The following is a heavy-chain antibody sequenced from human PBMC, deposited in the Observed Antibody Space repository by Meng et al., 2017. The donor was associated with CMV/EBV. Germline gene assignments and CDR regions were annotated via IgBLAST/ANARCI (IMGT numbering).Heavy chain of an antibody. V-gene: IGHV2-5*02. J-gene: IGHJ4*02. Sequence: PGKTKQTPTLTFHLLCFSLSTRGLGVGWIRQPPGKALEWLALIYWDDDKRYSPSLKSRLTITKDTSKNQVVLTMTNMDPVDTATYYCARLYDSSGYYLGYFDYWGQGTLVTVSS. CDR3: ARLYDSSGYYLGYFDY. CDR1: FSLSTRGLG. D-gene: IGHD3-22*01. CDR2: IYWDDDK.